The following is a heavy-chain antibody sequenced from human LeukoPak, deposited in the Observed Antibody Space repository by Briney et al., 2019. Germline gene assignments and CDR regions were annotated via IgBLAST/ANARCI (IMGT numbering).Heavy chain of an antibody. D-gene: IGHD2-2*01. J-gene: IGHJ4*02. CDR1: GFTFGDYA. Sequence: PGRSLRLSCTASGFTFGDYAMSWFRQAPGKGLEWVGFIRSKAYGGTTEYAASVKGRFTISRDDSKSIAYLQMNSLKTEDTAVYYCTRPWSNIVVAPAASWGQGTLVTVSS. V-gene: IGHV3-49*03. CDR3: TRPWSNIVVAPAAS. CDR2: IRSKAYGGTT.